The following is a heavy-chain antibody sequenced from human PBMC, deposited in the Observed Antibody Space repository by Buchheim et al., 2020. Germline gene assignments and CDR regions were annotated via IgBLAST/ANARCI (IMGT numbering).Heavy chain of an antibody. CDR2: IYWDDDK. Sequence: QITLKESGPTLVKPTQTLTLTCTFSGFSLSTSGVGVGWIRQPPGKALEWLALIYWDDDKRYRPSLKSRLTITRDTSKKQVVLTMTNMDPVDTATYYCAHRSGSGWYGGSRWYFDYWGQGTL. CDR3: AHRSGSGWYGGSRWYFDY. V-gene: IGHV2-5*02. J-gene: IGHJ4*02. D-gene: IGHD6-19*01. CDR1: GFSLSTSGVG.